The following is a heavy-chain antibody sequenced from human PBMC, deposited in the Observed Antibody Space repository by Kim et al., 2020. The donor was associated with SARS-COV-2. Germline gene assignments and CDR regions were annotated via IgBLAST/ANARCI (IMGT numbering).Heavy chain of an antibody. Sequence: KDFADSMKGRFTNYRENSKNTQYQQMNSLRAEDTAVYYCASLSFSSSPFDYWGQGTLVTVSS. CDR3: ASLSFSSSPFDY. V-gene: IGHV3-30*03. CDR2: K. J-gene: IGHJ4*02. D-gene: IGHD6-13*01.